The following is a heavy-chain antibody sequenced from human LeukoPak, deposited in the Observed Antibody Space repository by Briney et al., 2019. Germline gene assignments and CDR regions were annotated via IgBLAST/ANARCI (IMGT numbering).Heavy chain of an antibody. CDR3: ARDVVGATHWFDP. Sequence: ASVKVSCKASGYTFTGYYMHWVRQAPGQGVEWMGWINSNSGGTNYAQKFQGRVTMTRDTSISTAYMELSRLRSDDTAVYYCARDVVGATHWFDPWGQGTLVTVSS. J-gene: IGHJ5*02. CDR2: INSNSGGT. V-gene: IGHV1-2*02. D-gene: IGHD1-26*01. CDR1: GYTFTGYY.